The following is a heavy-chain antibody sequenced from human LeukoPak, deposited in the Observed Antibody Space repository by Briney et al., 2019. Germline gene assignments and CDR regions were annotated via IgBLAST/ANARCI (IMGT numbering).Heavy chain of an antibody. Sequence: ASVKVSCKASGYTFTSYDINWVRQAPGQGLEWMGWMNPNSGNTGYAQKFQGRVTMTRNTSISTAYMELSSLRSEDTAVYYCARESDRRDGYNAEDYWGQGTLVTVSS. CDR3: ARESDRRDGYNAEDY. CDR1: GYTFTSYD. D-gene: IGHD5-24*01. J-gene: IGHJ4*02. V-gene: IGHV1-8*01. CDR2: MNPNSGNT.